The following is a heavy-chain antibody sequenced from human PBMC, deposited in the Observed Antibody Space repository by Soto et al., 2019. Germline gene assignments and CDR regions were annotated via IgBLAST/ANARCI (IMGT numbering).Heavy chain of an antibody. V-gene: IGHV3-53*01. CDR2: IYSGGST. D-gene: IGHD6-6*01. J-gene: IGHJ4*02. Sequence: GGSLRLSCAASGFTVSSNYMSWVRQAPGKGLEWVSVIYSGGSTYYADSVKGRFTISRDNSKNTLYLQMNSLRAEDTAVYYCAREGREAARAIDYWGQGTLVTVSS. CDR3: AREGREAARAIDY. CDR1: GFTVSSNY.